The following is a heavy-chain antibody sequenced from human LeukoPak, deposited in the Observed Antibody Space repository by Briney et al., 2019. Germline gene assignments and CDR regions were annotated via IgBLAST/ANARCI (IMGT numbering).Heavy chain of an antibody. D-gene: IGHD2-2*01. CDR3: AKEIAFCNSNTCCKPNDY. J-gene: IGHJ4*02. Sequence: PGGSLRLSCAASGFTFTTYAMSWVRQAPGKGLEWVSTISGSGGSTDYADSVKGRFTISRDNSKNTLYLQMNSLRVEDTAVYYCAKEIAFCNSNTCCKPNDYWGQGTLVTVSS. CDR2: ISGSGGST. V-gene: IGHV3-23*01. CDR1: GFTFTTYA.